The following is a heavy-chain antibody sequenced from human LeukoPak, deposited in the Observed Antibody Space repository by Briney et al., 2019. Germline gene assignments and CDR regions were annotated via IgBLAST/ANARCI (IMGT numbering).Heavy chain of an antibody. CDR3: VRCSVIAIRRGDDAFDV. J-gene: IGHJ3*01. Sequence: ASVKVSCKASGYTFSTYGISWVRQAPGQGLAWMGWISSNNGNTYYAREFQGRVTMTTDTSTNTAYLDLGTLRSDDTAVYYCVRCSVIAIRRGDDAFDVWGQGTMVTVSS. CDR2: ISSNNGNT. D-gene: IGHD2-21*01. CDR1: GYTFSTYG. V-gene: IGHV1-18*01.